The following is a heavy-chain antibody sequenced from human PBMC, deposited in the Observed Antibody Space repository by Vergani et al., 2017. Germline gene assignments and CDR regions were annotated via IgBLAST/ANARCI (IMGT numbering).Heavy chain of an antibody. V-gene: IGHV4-59*01. J-gene: IGHJ5*02. CDR3: GRVAYFYGLGSRLLDL. Sequence: QVQLQESGPGLVKPSETLSLTCSVSGGSMSGYYWSWIRQPPGKELEWIGYMYHSGSTNYNPSLETRVTISGDTSQNQFSLKLNSVTAADTAVYYCGRVAYFYGLGSRLLDLWGKGILVTVSS. D-gene: IGHD3-10*01. CDR2: MYHSGST. CDR1: GGSMSGYY.